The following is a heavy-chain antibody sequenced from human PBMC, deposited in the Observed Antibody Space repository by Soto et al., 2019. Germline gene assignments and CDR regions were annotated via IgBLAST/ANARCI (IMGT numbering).Heavy chain of an antibody. CDR3: ARAYCGGDCYDAFDI. CDR2: INHSGST. J-gene: IGHJ3*02. V-gene: IGHV4-34*01. Sequence: QVQLQQWGAGLLKPSETLSLTCAVYGGSFSGYYWSWIRQPPGKGLEWIGEINHSGSTNYNPSLKSRVPISVDTSKNQFSLKLSSVTAADTAVYYCARAYCGGDCYDAFDIWGQGTMVTVSS. D-gene: IGHD2-21*02. CDR1: GGSFSGYY.